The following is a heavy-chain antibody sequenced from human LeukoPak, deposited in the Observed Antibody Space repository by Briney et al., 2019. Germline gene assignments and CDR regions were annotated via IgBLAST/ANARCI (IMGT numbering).Heavy chain of an antibody. D-gene: IGHD2-2*01. CDR2: IIPIFGTA. CDR3: ARAEVVPALVYTDV. CDR1: GGTFSSYA. V-gene: IGHV1-69*06. J-gene: IGHJ6*03. Sequence: SVKVSCKASGGTFSSYAISWVRQAPGQGLEWMGGIIPIFGTANYAQKFQGRVTITADKSTSTAYMELSSLRSDDTAVYYCARAEVVPALVYTDVWGKGTTVTISS.